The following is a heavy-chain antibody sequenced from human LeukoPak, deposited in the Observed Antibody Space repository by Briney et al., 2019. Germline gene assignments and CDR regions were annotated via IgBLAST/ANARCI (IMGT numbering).Heavy chain of an antibody. V-gene: IGHV3-33*01. CDR2: IWYDGSNK. Sequence: PGGSLRLSCAASGFTFSSYGMHWVRQAPGKGPEWVAVIWYDGSNKYYADSVKGRFTISRDNSKNTLYLQMNSLRAEDTAVYYCARDPTNTAMATFDYWGQGTLVTVSS. J-gene: IGHJ4*02. CDR3: ARDPTNTAMATFDY. CDR1: GFTFSSYG. D-gene: IGHD5-18*01.